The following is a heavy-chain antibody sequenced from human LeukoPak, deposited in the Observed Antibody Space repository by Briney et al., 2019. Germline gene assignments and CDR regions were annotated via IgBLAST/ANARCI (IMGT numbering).Heavy chain of an antibody. CDR1: GGSISSGSYY. CDR3: AREAVPYYYYYYYMDV. J-gene: IGHJ6*03. V-gene: IGHV4-61*02. Sequence: PSQTLSLTCTVSGGSISSGSYYWSWIRQPAGKGLEWIGRIYTSGSTIYNPSLKSRVTISVDTSKNQFSLKLSSVTAADTAVYYCAREAVPYYYYYYYMDVWGKGTTVTVSS. CDR2: IYTSGST. D-gene: IGHD6-19*01.